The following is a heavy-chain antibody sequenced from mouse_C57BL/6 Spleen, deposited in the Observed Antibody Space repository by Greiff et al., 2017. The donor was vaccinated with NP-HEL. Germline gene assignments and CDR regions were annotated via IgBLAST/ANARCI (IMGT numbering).Heavy chain of an antibody. Sequence: EVKLVESGGDLVKPGGSLKLSCAASGFTFSSYGMSWVRQTPDKRLEWVATISSGGSYTYYPDSVKGRFTISRDNAKNTLYLQMSSLKSEDTAMYYCARHKGGYGNYAMDYWGQGTSVTVSS. D-gene: IGHD2-10*02. V-gene: IGHV5-6*01. CDR2: ISSGGSYT. CDR1: GFTFSSYG. CDR3: ARHKGGYGNYAMDY. J-gene: IGHJ4*01.